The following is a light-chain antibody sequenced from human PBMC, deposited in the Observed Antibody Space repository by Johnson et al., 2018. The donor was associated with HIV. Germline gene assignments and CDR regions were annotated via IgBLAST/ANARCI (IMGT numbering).Light chain of an antibody. Sequence: VLTQPPSVSAAPGQKVTISCSGSSSNLGNNYVSWYQQLQGTAPKLLIYDNNKRPSGIPDRFSGSKSGTSATLGITGLQTGDEADYYCGTWDSSLSARVFGTGTKVTVL. J-gene: IGLJ1*01. CDR1: SSNLGNNY. V-gene: IGLV1-51*01. CDR3: GTWDSSLSARV. CDR2: DNN.